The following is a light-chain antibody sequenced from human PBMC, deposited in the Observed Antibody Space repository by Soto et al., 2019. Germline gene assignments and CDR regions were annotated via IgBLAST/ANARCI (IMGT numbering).Light chain of an antibody. CDR2: GTN. J-gene: IGKJ5*01. V-gene: IGKV3-20*01. CDR3: QQYGDSLSIT. CDR1: QSISGNY. Sequence: EIVLTQSPGTLSLSPGERVTLSCRASQSISGNYLAWYQHKPGQAPRLLISGTNARATGIPDRFSGSGSGTDFSLTISRLEPEDFAVYYCQQYGDSLSITFGQGTRLEIK.